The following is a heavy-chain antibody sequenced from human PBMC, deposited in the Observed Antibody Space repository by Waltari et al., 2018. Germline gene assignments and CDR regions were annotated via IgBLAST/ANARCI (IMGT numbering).Heavy chain of an antibody. CDR3: ARDGGGSYLSYFDY. J-gene: IGHJ4*02. CDR1: GGSISSYY. D-gene: IGHD1-26*01. CDR2: IYYSGST. Sequence: QVQLQESGPGLVKPSETLSLTCTVSGGSISSYYWSWIRQPAGKGLEWIGYIYYSGSTNYNPSLKSRVTISVDTSKNQFSLKLSSVTAADTAVYYCARDGGGSYLSYFDYWGQGTLVTVSS. V-gene: IGHV4-59*01.